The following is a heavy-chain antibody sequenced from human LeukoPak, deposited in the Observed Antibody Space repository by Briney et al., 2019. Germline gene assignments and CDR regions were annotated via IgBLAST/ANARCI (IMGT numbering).Heavy chain of an antibody. CDR2: MDTSGST. V-gene: IGHV4-4*07. Sequence: PSETLSLTCTVSGGSISSYYWSWIRQPAGKGLEWIGRMDTSGSTNYNPSLKSRVTMSVDTSKNQFSLKLSSVTAADTAVYYCARWYPGGYYYYMDVWGKGTTVTVSS. CDR1: GGSISSYY. D-gene: IGHD1-14*01. J-gene: IGHJ6*03. CDR3: ARWYPGGYYYYMDV.